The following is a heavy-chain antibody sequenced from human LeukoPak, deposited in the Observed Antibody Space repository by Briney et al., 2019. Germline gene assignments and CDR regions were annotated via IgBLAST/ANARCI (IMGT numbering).Heavy chain of an antibody. Sequence: TGGSLRLSCAASGFTFNDYGMSWVRQGPGKGLEWVSGINWNGGTTGYADSVKGRFTVSRDNAKNTLYLQVNSLRAEDTAVYFCTRELPREVTLDYWGQGTLVTVSS. V-gene: IGHV3-20*04. CDR1: GFTFNDYG. CDR3: TRELPREVTLDY. D-gene: IGHD2-21*02. J-gene: IGHJ4*01. CDR2: INWNGGTT.